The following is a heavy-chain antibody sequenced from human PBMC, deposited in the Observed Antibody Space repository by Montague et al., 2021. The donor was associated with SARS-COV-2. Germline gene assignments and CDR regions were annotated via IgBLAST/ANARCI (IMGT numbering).Heavy chain of an antibody. CDR1: NTSISSYY. D-gene: IGHD3-10*01. Sequence: SETLSLTCTVSNTSISSYYWSWIRQPPGKGLKWIGYAQNTGTTNYNPSLKSRVTISVDISKKQISLTLKSMNAADTAVYYCAGQGGNFCGSGSSGLYYYGMDVWGQGTTVTVSS. V-gene: IGHV4-59*01. CDR3: AGQGGNFCGSGSSGLYYYGMDV. J-gene: IGHJ6*02. CDR2: AQNTGTT.